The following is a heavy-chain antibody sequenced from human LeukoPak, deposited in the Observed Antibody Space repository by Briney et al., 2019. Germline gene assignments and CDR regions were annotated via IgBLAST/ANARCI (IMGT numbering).Heavy chain of an antibody. D-gene: IGHD3-10*01. Sequence: ASVKVSCKVSGYTLTELSMHWVRQAPGKGLEWMGGFDPEDGETIYAQKFQGRVTMTEDTSTDTAYMELSSLRSEDTAVYYCATQRGVWFGIDYWGQGTLVTVSS. CDR2: FDPEDGET. CDR3: ATQRGVWFGIDY. V-gene: IGHV1-24*01. J-gene: IGHJ4*02. CDR1: GYTLTELS.